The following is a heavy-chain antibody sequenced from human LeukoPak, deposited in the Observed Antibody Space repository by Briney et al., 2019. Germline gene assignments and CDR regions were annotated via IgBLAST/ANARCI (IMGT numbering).Heavy chain of an antibody. V-gene: IGHV3-21*01. CDR1: GFTFSSYS. CDR3: ARDLPYCSSTSCYTSQALXXYYGMDV. CDR2: ISSSSSYI. J-gene: IGHJ6*02. Sequence: GGSLRLSCAASGFTFSSYSMNWVRQAPGKGLEWVSSISSSSSYIYYADSVKGRFTISRDNAKNSLYLQMNSLRAEDTAVYYCARDLPYCSSTSCYTSQALXXYYGMDVWGQGTTVTVS. D-gene: IGHD2-2*02.